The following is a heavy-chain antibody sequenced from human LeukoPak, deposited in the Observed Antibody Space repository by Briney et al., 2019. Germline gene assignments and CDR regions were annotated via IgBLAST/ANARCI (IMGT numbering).Heavy chain of an antibody. D-gene: IGHD2-15*01. CDR3: ARHGDCSSSSCYVTWFDY. Sequence: PGGSLRLSCAASGFTFSSYSMNWVRQAPGKGLEWIGEINHSGSTNYNPSLKSRVTISVDTSKNQFSLKLSSVTAADTAVYYCARHGDCSSSSCYVTWFDYWGQGTLVTVSS. CDR1: GFTFSSYS. J-gene: IGHJ4*02. V-gene: IGHV4-34*01. CDR2: INHSGST.